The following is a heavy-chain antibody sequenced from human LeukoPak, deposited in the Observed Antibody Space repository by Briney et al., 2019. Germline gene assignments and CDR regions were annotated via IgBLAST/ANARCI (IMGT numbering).Heavy chain of an antibody. D-gene: IGHD3-10*01. J-gene: IGHJ5*02. CDR2: IYYSGST. Sequence: SETLSLTCAVYGGSFSGYYWSWIRQPPGKGLEWIGYIYYSGSTNYNPSLKSRVTISVDTSKNQFSLNLTSVTAADTAVYYCARFTPQGYGRGGYNRFDPWGQGTLVTVSS. V-gene: IGHV4-34*11. CDR1: GGSFSGYY. CDR3: ARFTPQGYGRGGYNRFDP.